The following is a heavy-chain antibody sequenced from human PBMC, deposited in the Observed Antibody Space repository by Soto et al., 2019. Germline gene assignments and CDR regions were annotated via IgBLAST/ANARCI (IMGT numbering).Heavy chain of an antibody. CDR1: GFTFSSYA. Sequence: EVQLLESGGGLVQPGGSLRLSCAASGFTFSSYAMSWVRQAPGKGLEWVSAISGSGGSTYYADSVKGRFTISRDNSKNALYLQMNSLRAEDTAVYYCAKSLYCGDYVKNFDYWGQGTLVTVSS. J-gene: IGHJ4*02. CDR2: ISGSGGST. D-gene: IGHD4-17*01. V-gene: IGHV3-23*01. CDR3: AKSLYCGDYVKNFDY.